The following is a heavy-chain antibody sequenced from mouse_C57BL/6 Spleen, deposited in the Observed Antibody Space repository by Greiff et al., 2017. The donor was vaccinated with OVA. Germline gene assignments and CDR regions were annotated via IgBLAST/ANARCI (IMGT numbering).Heavy chain of an antibody. CDR1: GYTFTDYY. V-gene: IGHV1-26*01. CDR2: INPNNGGT. J-gene: IGHJ2*01. Sequence: VQLQQSGPELVKPGASVKISCKASGYTFTDYYMNWVKQSHGKSLEWIGDINPNNGGTSYNQKFKGKATLTVDKSSSTAYMELRSLTSEDSAVYYCARLDWFWGQGTTLTVSS. CDR3: ARLDWF. D-gene: IGHD2-2*01.